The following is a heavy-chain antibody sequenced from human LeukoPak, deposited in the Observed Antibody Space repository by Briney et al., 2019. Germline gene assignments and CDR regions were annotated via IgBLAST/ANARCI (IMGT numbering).Heavy chain of an antibody. Sequence: GASVTVSCKASGYTFTSYAMNWVRQAPGQGLEWMGWINTNTGNPTYAQGFTGRFVFSLDTSVSTAYLQISSLKAEDTAVYYCAREPVGIAARLDYYYYYYMDVWGKGTTVTVSS. CDR1: GYTFTSYA. V-gene: IGHV7-4-1*02. D-gene: IGHD6-6*01. CDR3: AREPVGIAARLDYYYYYYMDV. CDR2: INTNTGNP. J-gene: IGHJ6*03.